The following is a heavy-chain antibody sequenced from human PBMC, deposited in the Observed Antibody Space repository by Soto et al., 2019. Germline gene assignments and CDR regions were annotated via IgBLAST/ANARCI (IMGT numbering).Heavy chain of an antibody. CDR3: AKDSSVQLASSDY. V-gene: IGHV3-30*18. D-gene: IGHD6-13*01. CDR1: GFTFSSYG. Sequence: QVQLVESGGGVVQPGRSLRLSCAASGFTFSSYGMHWVRQAPGKGLEWVAVISYDGSNKYYADSVKGRFTISRDNSKNTLYLQMNSLRAEDTAVYYCAKDSSVQLASSDYWGQGTLVTVSS. J-gene: IGHJ4*02. CDR2: ISYDGSNK.